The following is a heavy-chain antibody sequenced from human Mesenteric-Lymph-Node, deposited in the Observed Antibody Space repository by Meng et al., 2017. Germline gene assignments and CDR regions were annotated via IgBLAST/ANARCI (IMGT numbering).Heavy chain of an antibody. Sequence: PQLQDVGPRLVKPSEALSLTCSVSGGSISTIGYYWGWIRQPPGKGLEWIGSIGHSGFTYYTPSLKSRVTVSIDTSRNQFSLWLTSVTAADTAVYYCVRSSGWVKTGFDPWGQGTLVTVSS. V-gene: IGHV4-39*01. CDR3: VRSSGWVKTGFDP. D-gene: IGHD6-19*01. J-gene: IGHJ5*02. CDR1: GGSISTIGYY. CDR2: IGHSGFT.